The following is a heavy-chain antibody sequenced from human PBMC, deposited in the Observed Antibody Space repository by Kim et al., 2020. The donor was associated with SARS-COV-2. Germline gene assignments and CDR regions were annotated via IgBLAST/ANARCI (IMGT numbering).Heavy chain of an antibody. CDR2: TTRDGDGS. V-gene: IGHV3-64D*06. CDR1: GFTFSDFA. D-gene: IGHD3-16*01. CDR3: ARYGRNYGAVH. J-gene: IGHJ4*02. Sequence: GGSLRLSCSASGFTFSDFAIHWVRRAPGMGLQYVSATTRDGDGSFYADSVKDRFTIFRYNSKNTLFLQMSGLRVEDTAVYYCARYGRNYGAVHWGQGTLVTLSS.